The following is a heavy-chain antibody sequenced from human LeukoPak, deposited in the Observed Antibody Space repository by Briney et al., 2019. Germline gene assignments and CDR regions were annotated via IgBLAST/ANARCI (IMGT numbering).Heavy chain of an antibody. CDR1: GGSFSGYY. J-gene: IGHJ3*02. V-gene: IGHV4-34*01. Sequence: SETLSLTCAVYGGSFSGYYWSWVRQPPGKGLEWIGEINHRGSTNYNPSLKSRVTISVDTSKNQFSLKLSSVTAADTAVYYCARSLVGHAFDIWGQGTMVTVSS. CDR3: ARSLVGHAFDI. D-gene: IGHD1-26*01. CDR2: INHRGST.